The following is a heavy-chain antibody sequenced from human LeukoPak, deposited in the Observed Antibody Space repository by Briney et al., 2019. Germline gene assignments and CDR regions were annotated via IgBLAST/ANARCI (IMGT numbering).Heavy chain of an antibody. CDR2: FDPEDGET. CDR1: GYTFTSYG. J-gene: IGHJ3*02. CDR3: ATAKYRSGWYGALDI. D-gene: IGHD6-19*01. V-gene: IGHV1-24*01. Sequence: GASVKVSCKAPGYTFTSYGISWVRQAPGQGLEWMGGFDPEDGETVYAQKFQGRVTMTEDTSTDTAYMELSSLRSEDTAVYYCATAKYRSGWYGALDIWGQGTMVTVSS.